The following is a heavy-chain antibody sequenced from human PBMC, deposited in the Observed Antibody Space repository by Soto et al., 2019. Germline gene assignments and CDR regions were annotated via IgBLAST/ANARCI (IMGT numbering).Heavy chain of an antibody. CDR3: ARDGLPFALDI. CDR1: GFTFSRHW. D-gene: IGHD3-16*01. Sequence: GGSLRLSCAASGFTFSRHWMSWVRQAPGKGLEWVAKIKEDGSEKNYVDSVKGRFTISRDNAKNSLYLQMNSPRAEDTAVYYCARDGLPFALDIWGQGTMVTVSS. CDR2: IKEDGSEK. J-gene: IGHJ3*02. V-gene: IGHV3-7*03.